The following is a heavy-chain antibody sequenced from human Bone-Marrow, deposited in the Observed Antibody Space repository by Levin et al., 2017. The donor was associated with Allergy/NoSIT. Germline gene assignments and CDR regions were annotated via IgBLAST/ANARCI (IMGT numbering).Heavy chain of an antibody. CDR2: LSGSGSST. CDR3: ARRGYCSGGGCPAHACDP. D-gene: IGHD2-15*01. V-gene: IGHV3-23*01. CDR1: GFTFSSYA. Sequence: GGSLRLSCAASGFTFSSYAMTWVRQAPGKGLEWVSALSGSGSSTYYADSVKGRFTISRDNSKNTLYLQMNSLRAEDPAVYYCARRGYCSGGGCPAHACDPWGQGTLVTVSS. J-gene: IGHJ5*02.